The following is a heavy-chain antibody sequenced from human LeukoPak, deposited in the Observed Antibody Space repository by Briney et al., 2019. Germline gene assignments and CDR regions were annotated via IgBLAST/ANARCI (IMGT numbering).Heavy chain of an antibody. D-gene: IGHD6-19*01. J-gene: IGHJ4*02. CDR2: ISYDGSNK. CDR3: AREATVYSSGWYGPQKRGYFDY. CDR1: GFTFSSYA. Sequence: PGGSLRLSCAASGFTFSSYAMHWVRQAPGKGLEWVAVISYDGSNKYYADSVKGRFTISRDNSKNTLYLQMNSLRAEDTAVYYCAREATVYSSGWYGPQKRGYFDYWGQGTLVTVSS. V-gene: IGHV3-30-3*01.